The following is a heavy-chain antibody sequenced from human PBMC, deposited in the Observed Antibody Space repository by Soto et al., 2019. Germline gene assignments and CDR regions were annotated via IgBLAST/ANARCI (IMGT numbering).Heavy chain of an antibody. CDR1: GGTFSSYA. J-gene: IGHJ3*01. D-gene: IGHD2-2*01. CDR3: ARDQRGIVVVPAANGAFDF. CDR2: IIPIFGTA. Sequence: QVQLVQSGAEVKKPGSSVKVSCKASGGTFSSYAISWVRQAPGQGLEWMGGIIPIFGTANYAQKFQGRVTITGDESTSTAYMELSSLRSEDTAVYYCARDQRGIVVVPAANGAFDFWGQGTMVTVSS. V-gene: IGHV1-69*01.